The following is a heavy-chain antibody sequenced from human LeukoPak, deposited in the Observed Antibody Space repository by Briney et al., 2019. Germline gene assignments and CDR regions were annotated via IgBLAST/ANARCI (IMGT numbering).Heavy chain of an antibody. CDR3: ARVCGLWFGELGHGRAFDI. V-gene: IGHV1-46*01. D-gene: IGHD3-10*01. CDR2: INQSGGST. CDR1: GYTFISYY. Sequence: ASVKDSCKESGYTFISYYMYWVRQAPGQGLEWMGIINQSGGSTSYAQKFQGRVTMTRHMSTSTVYMELSSQRSEDTAVYYCARVCGLWFGELGHGRAFDIWGQGTMVTVSS. J-gene: IGHJ3*02.